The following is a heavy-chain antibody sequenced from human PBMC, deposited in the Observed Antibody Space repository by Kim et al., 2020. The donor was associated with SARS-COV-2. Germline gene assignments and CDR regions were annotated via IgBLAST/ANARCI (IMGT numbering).Heavy chain of an antibody. CDR2: ISAYNGNT. V-gene: IGHV1-18*01. J-gene: IGHJ6*02. D-gene: IGHD3-10*01. Sequence: ASVKVSCKASGYTFTSYGSSWVRQAPGQGLEGMGWISAYNGNTNYAQKLQGRVTMTTDTSTSTAYMELRSLRSDDTAVYYCASNLGSSYPRNPDYYSYYGIDVWGQGTPVTVSS. CDR1: GYTFTSYG. CDR3: ASNLGSSYPRNPDYYSYYGIDV.